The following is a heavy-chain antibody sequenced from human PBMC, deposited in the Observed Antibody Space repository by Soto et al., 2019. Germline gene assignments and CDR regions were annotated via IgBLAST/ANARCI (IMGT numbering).Heavy chain of an antibody. J-gene: IGHJ4*02. Sequence: EVQLLESGGGLVQPGGSLRISCIGSGFTFSSNAMSWVRQAPGKGLEWVSAISGSGGTKYYADSVKGRFALSRDNSNNTLYPQMNSLRAGDTAVYYCAKQRAGFGSGSDTYYFDYWGQGTLVTV. CDR1: GFTFSSNA. D-gene: IGHD3-10*01. CDR3: AKQRAGFGSGSDTYYFDY. V-gene: IGHV3-23*01. CDR2: ISGSGGTK.